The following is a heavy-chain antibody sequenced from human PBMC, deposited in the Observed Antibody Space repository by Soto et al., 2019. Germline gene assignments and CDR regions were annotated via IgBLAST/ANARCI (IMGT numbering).Heavy chain of an antibody. J-gene: IGHJ6*02. CDR1: GYPFTHYG. V-gene: IGHV1-18*01. CDR3: ARGGRHDSSGYYLPFSGMDV. CDR2: ISPFNGNT. Sequence: GASVKVSCKSSGYPFTHYGITWIRQAPGQGLEWMGWISPFNGNTNYGQTLQGRVTLTTDTSTSTVYMELRSLRSDDTAVYYCARGGRHDSSGYYLPFSGMDVWGQGTTVTVSS. D-gene: IGHD3-22*01.